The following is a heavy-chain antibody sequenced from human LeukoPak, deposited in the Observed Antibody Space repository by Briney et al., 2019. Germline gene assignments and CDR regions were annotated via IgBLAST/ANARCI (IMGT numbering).Heavy chain of an antibody. CDR1: GFTVSSNY. D-gene: IGHD3-16*01. CDR3: ASHYPYSYYYGMDV. V-gene: IGHV3-66*04. J-gene: IGHJ6*02. CDR2: IYSGGST. Sequence: PGGSLRLSCAASGFTVSSNYMSWVRQAPGKGLEWVSVIYSGGSTYYADSVKGRFTISRDSPKNTLYLQMNSLRAEDMAVYYCASHYPYSYYYGMDVWGQGTTVTVSS.